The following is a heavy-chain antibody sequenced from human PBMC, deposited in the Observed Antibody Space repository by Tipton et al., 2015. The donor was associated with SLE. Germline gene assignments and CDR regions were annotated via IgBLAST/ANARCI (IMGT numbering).Heavy chain of an antibody. Sequence: TLSLTCTVSGGSSSTDYWSWIRQPPGKGLEWIGEINHSGSTNYNPSLKSRVTISVDTSKNQFSLKLSSVTAADTAVYYCAGVSRDAFEIWGQGTMVTVSS. CDR2: INHSGST. D-gene: IGHD5/OR15-5a*01. CDR1: GGSSSTDY. CDR3: AGVSRDAFEI. J-gene: IGHJ3*02. V-gene: IGHV4-34*01.